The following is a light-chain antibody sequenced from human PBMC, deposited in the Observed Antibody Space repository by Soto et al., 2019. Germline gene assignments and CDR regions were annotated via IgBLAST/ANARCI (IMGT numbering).Light chain of an antibody. Sequence: QSALTQPASVSGSPGQSITISCTGTSSDVGGYNYVSWYQQHPGKAPKLMIYDVSNRPSGVSNRFSGSKSGNTASLTISGLQADDEADYYCGSDTSSSTLVVFGGGTKLTVL. CDR2: DVS. CDR3: GSDTSSSTLVV. CDR1: SSDVGGYNY. J-gene: IGLJ2*01. V-gene: IGLV2-14*01.